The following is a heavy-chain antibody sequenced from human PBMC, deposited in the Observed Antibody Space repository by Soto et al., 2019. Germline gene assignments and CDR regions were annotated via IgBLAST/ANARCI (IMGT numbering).Heavy chain of an antibody. D-gene: IGHD5-12*01. CDR2: ISGSGGST. J-gene: IGHJ4*02. CDR3: ATRDIVAHPGYFGC. CDR1: GFTFSNDA. Sequence: PGGSLRLSCAASGFTFSNDAMIWVRQAPGKGLEWVSTISGSGGSTYYADSVKGRFTISRDNSRDTLYLQMNSLRAEDTAVYYCATRDIVAHPGYFGCWGQGTPVTVSS. V-gene: IGHV3-23*01.